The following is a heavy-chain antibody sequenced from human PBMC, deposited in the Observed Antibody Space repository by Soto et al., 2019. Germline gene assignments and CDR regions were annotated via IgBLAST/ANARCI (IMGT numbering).Heavy chain of an antibody. CDR2: ISREGRST. CDR3: VKGAYFYGMGNWLDP. D-gene: IGHD3-10*01. J-gene: IGHJ5*02. Sequence: GSLRLSCSVSGVDFGSAAIHWVRQAPGGALDYISAISREGRSTHYADSGKGRFTISRDNSKNTVNLEMSDLRTEDTAMYYWVKGAYFYGMGNWLDPWGQGTLVTVSS. V-gene: IGHV3-64D*09. CDR1: GVDFGSAA.